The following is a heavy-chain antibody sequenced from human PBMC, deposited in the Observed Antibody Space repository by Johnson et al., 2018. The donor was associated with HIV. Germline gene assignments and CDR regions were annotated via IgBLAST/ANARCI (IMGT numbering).Heavy chain of an antibody. CDR1: GFTFSDYW. CDR2: IKQDGREK. V-gene: IGHV3-7*03. CDR3: ARNPLFSAFDI. J-gene: IGHJ3*02. Sequence: VQLVESGGGLVQPGGSLRLSCAVSGFTFSDYWMSWVRQAPGKGLEWVANIKQDGREKYYVDSVKGRFTISRDNAKNSLYLQMNSLRAEDTAVYYCARNPLFSAFDIWGQGTMVTVSS. D-gene: IGHD3-10*02.